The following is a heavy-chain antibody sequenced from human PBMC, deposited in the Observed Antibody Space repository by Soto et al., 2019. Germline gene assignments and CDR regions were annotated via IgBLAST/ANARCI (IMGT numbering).Heavy chain of an antibody. D-gene: IGHD2-2*01. J-gene: IGHJ4*02. Sequence: DSVKGRYTISRDNSKNTLYLQMNSLRAEDTAVYNCARFCISTSCYASCDYWGQGTLVTVSS. CDR3: ARFCISTSCYASCDY. V-gene: IGHV3-30*01.